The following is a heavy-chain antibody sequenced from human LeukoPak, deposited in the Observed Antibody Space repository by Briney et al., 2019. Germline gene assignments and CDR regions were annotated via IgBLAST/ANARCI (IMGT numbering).Heavy chain of an antibody. V-gene: IGHV3-48*03. CDR2: ISSGGDFI. Sequence: GGSLRLSCAASGFTFSSYEMNWVRQAPGKGLEWVSYISSGGDFIRYAASVKGRFTISRDNTKNSLYLQMNSLRDEDTAVYYCARLDGYNRYFLDYWGQGTPVTVSS. J-gene: IGHJ4*02. CDR3: ARLDGYNRYFLDY. D-gene: IGHD5-24*01. CDR1: GFTFSSYE.